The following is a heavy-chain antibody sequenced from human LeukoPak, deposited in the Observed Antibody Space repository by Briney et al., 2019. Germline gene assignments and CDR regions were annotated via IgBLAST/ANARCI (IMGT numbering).Heavy chain of an antibody. CDR2: INHSGST. CDR3: ARHTPLGYCSGGSCYGSWFDP. V-gene: IGHV4-34*01. CDR1: GGSFSGYY. Sequence: SETLSLTCAVYGGSFSGYYWSWIRQPPGKGLEWIGEINHSGSTNYNPSLKSRVTMSVDTSKNQFSLKLSSVTAADTAVYYCARHTPLGYCSGGSCYGSWFDPWGQGTLVTVSS. D-gene: IGHD2-15*01. J-gene: IGHJ5*02.